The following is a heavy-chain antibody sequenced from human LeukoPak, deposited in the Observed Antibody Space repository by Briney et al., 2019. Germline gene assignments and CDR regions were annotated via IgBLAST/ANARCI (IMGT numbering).Heavy chain of an antibody. Sequence: PSETLSLTCTVSGGSISSYYWSWIRQPAGKGLEWIGRIYTSGSTNYNPSLKSRVTMSVDTSKNQFSLKLSSVTAADTAVYYCARDLSLLWFGELLDDAFDIWGQGIMVTVSS. J-gene: IGHJ3*02. D-gene: IGHD3-10*01. V-gene: IGHV4-4*07. CDR1: GGSISSYY. CDR2: IYTSGST. CDR3: ARDLSLLWFGELLDDAFDI.